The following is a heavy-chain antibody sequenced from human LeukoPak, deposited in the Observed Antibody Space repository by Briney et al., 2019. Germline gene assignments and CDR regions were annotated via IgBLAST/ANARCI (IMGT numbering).Heavy chain of an antibody. D-gene: IGHD1-26*01. CDR3: ARTHPYSGSFDY. CDR1: GGSISSGSYY. J-gene: IGHJ4*02. Sequence: SETLSLTCTVSGGSISSGSYYWSWIRQPAGKGLEWIGRIYHSGSTYYNPSLKSRVTISVDTSKNQFSLKLSSVTAADTAVYYCARTHPYSGSFDYWGQGTLVTVSS. V-gene: IGHV4-61*02. CDR2: IYHSGST.